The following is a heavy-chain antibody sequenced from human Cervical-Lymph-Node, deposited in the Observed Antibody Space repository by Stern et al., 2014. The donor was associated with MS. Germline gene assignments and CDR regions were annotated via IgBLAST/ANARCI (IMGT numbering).Heavy chain of an antibody. D-gene: IGHD2-8*02. V-gene: IGHV1-46*01. CDR3: ARLRSTGIYYYYGMDV. Sequence: QMQLVQSGAEVKKPGASVKVSCKASGYTFTNYYIHWVRQAPGQGLEWMGIINPSGAGTTYAQKFQGRVTMTMDTSTSTVYMELSSLRSEDTAVYYCARLRSTGIYYYYGMDVWGQGTTVTVSS. J-gene: IGHJ6*02. CDR1: GYTFTNYY. CDR2: INPSGAGT.